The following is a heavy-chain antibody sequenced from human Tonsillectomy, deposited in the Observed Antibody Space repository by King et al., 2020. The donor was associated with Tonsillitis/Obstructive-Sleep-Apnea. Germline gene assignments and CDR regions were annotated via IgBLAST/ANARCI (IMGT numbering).Heavy chain of an antibody. D-gene: IGHD3-22*01. CDR2: ISYDGSNK. CDR1: GFTFSSYG. Sequence: VQLVESGGGVVQPGRSLRLSCAASGFTFSSYGMHWVRQAPGKGLEWVAVISYDGSNKYYADSVKGRFTISRDNSKNTLYLQMNSLRAEDTAVYYCAKASQSYYYDSSGYYGGVDYWGQETLVTVSS. V-gene: IGHV3-30*18. J-gene: IGHJ4*02. CDR3: AKASQSYYYDSSGYYGGVDY.